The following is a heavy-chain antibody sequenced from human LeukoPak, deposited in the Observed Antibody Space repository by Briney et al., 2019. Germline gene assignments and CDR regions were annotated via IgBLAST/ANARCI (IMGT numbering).Heavy chain of an antibody. J-gene: IGHJ4*02. D-gene: IGHD4-23*01. CDR2: TSFDGGNK. CDR3: ARAPYGGNGPTDY. CDR1: GLTFSSFG. Sequence: GGSLRLSCAASGLTFSSFGMHWVRQAPGKGLEWVAVTSFDGGNKHYADSVKGRFTISRDNSKNTLYLQMNSLRAEDTAVYYCARAPYGGNGPTDYWGQGTLVTVSS. V-gene: IGHV3-30*03.